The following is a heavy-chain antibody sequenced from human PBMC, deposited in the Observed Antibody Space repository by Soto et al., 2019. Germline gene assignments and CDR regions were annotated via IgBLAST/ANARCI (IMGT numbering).Heavy chain of an antibody. J-gene: IGHJ5*02. Sequence: QITLKESGPPLVKPTQTLTLTCTFSGFSLTTRGVGVGWILQPPGKALECLALIYWDDDKRYSPSLQSRLSITKDTSKNQVVLTMTNVDPVDTATYYCAHIPNYYQYDWFDPWGQGTLVSVSS. CDR3: AHIPNYYQYDWFDP. D-gene: IGHD3-16*01. CDR2: IYWDDDK. V-gene: IGHV2-5*02. CDR1: GFSLTTRGVG.